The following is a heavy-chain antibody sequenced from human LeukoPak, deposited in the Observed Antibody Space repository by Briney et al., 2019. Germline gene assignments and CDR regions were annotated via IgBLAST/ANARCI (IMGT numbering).Heavy chain of an antibody. CDR3: AAIAAANYYFDY. CDR2: ISYDGGNK. D-gene: IGHD6-13*01. Sequence: PGGSLRLSCAASGFTFSSYGMHWVRQAPGKGLEWVAVISYDGGNKYYADSVKGRFTISRDNSKNTLYLQMNSLRAEDTAVYYCAAIAAANYYFDYWGQGTLVTVSS. CDR1: GFTFSSYG. J-gene: IGHJ4*02. V-gene: IGHV3-30*03.